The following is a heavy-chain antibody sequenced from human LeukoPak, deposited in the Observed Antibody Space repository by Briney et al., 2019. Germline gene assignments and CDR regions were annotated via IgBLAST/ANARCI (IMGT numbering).Heavy chain of an antibody. CDR3: ARDLSGWNPFDY. CDR2: ISACNGNT. D-gene: IGHD6-19*01. V-gene: IGHV1-18*01. Sequence: GASVKVSCKASGYNFTSYGISWVRQAPGQGLEWMGWISACNGNTNYAQKLQGRVTMTTDTSTSTAYMELRSLRSDDTAVYYCARDLSGWNPFDYWGQGTLVTVSS. J-gene: IGHJ4*02. CDR1: GYNFTSYG.